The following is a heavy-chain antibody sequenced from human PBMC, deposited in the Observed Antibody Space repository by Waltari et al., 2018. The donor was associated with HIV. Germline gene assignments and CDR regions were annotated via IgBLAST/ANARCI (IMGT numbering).Heavy chain of an antibody. CDR3: ARGVSIVRGVMIRGHMDV. D-gene: IGHD3-10*01. Sequence: VQLVQSGAEMRKPGASVKVSCRASGYNFSAYTISWVRQAPGQGVEWMGWISGYNSNTNYAQKFQGRVNMTTDTSTSTAHMELRSLRSDDTAVYYCARGVSIVRGVMIRGHMDVWGQGTTVTVSS. V-gene: IGHV1-18*01. CDR1: GYNFSAYT. CDR2: ISGYNSNT. J-gene: IGHJ6*02.